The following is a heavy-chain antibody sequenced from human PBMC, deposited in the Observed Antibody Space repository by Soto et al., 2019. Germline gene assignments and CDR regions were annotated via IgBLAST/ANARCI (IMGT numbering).Heavy chain of an antibody. CDR3: ARHGYSYGGGYFDY. V-gene: IGHV3-30*14. Sequence: QVQLVESGGGVVQPGRSLRLSCAASGFTFSNYAMHWVRQAPGKGLEWVAVISYDGSNKYYADSVKGRFTISRDNSKNTLYLQMNSLRAEDTAVYYCARHGYSYGGGYFDYWGQGTLVTVSS. D-gene: IGHD5-18*01. J-gene: IGHJ4*02. CDR1: GFTFSNYA. CDR2: ISYDGSNK.